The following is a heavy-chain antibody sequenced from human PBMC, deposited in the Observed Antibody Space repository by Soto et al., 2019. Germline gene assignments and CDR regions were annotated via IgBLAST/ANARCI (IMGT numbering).Heavy chain of an antibody. D-gene: IGHD2-2*01. CDR3: AREDSIIIPAVSDF. Sequence: LTLTCTVSGFAFNNYGINWVRQAPGKGLEWVSSISKSDYTYYSDSVKGRFTISRDNAKNSVSLQMNTLRVEDTAVYYCAREDSIIIPAVSDFWGQGTLVTVSS. J-gene: IGHJ4*02. CDR1: GFAFNNYG. CDR2: ISKSDYT. V-gene: IGHV3-21*01.